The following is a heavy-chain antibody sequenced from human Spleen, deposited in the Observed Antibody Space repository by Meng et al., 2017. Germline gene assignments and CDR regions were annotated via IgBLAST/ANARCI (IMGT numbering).Heavy chain of an antibody. Sequence: QGQLQGSGPGLVKPSGTLSLTCAVSGDSISSSNWWSWVRQPPGKGLEWIGEIYHSGSTNYNPSLKSRVTISVDKSKNQFSLKLTSVTAADTAVYYCARKGWLQPHFNSWGQGALVTVSS. CDR2: IYHSGST. D-gene: IGHD5-24*01. V-gene: IGHV4-4*02. CDR3: ARKGWLQPHFNS. J-gene: IGHJ4*02. CDR1: GDSISSSNW.